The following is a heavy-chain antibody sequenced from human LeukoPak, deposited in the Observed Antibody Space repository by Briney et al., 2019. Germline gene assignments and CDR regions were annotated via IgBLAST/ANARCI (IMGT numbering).Heavy chain of an antibody. CDR1: GYTFTDYY. CDR2: INPNSGGT. CDR3: ARVSSEPMGATDY. Sequence: ASVNVSCKASGYTFTDYYIHSVRQAPGQGLEWMGWINPNSGGTNYAEKFQGRVTMTRGTSISTAYMELSRLRSDDTAVYYCARVSSEPMGATDYWGQGTLVTVSS. V-gene: IGHV1-2*02. J-gene: IGHJ4*02. D-gene: IGHD1-14*01.